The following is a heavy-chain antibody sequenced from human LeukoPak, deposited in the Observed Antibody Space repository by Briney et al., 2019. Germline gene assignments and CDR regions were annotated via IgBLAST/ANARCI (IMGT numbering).Heavy chain of an antibody. V-gene: IGHV1-69*13. CDR2: IIPIFGTA. D-gene: IGHD6-13*01. J-gene: IGHJ4*02. CDR1: GGTFSSYA. Sequence: ASAKVSCKASGGTFSSYAISWVRQAPGQGLEWMGGIIPIFGTANYAQKFQGRVTITADVSTSTAYMELSSLRSEDTAVYYCARAGIAAAGTLDYWGQGTLVTVSS. CDR3: ARAGIAAAGTLDY.